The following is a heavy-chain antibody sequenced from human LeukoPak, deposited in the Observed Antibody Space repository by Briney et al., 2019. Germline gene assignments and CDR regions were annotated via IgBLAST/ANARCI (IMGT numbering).Heavy chain of an antibody. J-gene: IGHJ3*02. Sequence: GASVKVSCKASGGTFSSYAISWERQAPRQGLEWMGGIIPIFGTANYAQKFQGRVTITTDESTSTAYMELSSLRSEDTAVYYCASPPLPYSSSHSDDAFDIWGQGTMVTVSS. V-gene: IGHV1-69*05. CDR3: ASPPLPYSSSHSDDAFDI. CDR2: IIPIFGTA. CDR1: GGTFSSYA. D-gene: IGHD6-6*01.